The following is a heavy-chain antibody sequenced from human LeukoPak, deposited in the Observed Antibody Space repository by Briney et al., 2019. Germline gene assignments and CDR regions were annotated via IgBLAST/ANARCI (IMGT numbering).Heavy chain of an antibody. Sequence: GRSLRLFCAASGFIFSDYYMTWIRQAPGKGLEWLSYIDSSGDVIYYADSVKGRFTISRDNAKNSLYLQMNSLRAEDTAVYYCAKGTHSSSWHWYDPWGQGTLVTVSS. CDR2: IDSSGDVI. V-gene: IGHV3-11*01. CDR1: GFIFSDYY. D-gene: IGHD6-13*01. J-gene: IGHJ5*02. CDR3: AKGTHSSSWHWYDP.